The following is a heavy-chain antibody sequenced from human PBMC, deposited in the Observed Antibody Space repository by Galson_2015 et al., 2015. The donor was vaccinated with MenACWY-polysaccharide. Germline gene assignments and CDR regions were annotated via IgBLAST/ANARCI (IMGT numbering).Heavy chain of an antibody. CDR2: IFYNGNT. CDR3: ARAAHYEPFNI. Sequence: SETLSLTCSVSGASITTGLYYLGWLRQLPGKGLEWIGSIFYNGNTYYNPSLEIRAAVSADTSKSHFFLRLTSMTAADTAVYFCARAAHYEPFNIWGQGTLVTVSS. V-gene: IGHV4-39*07. D-gene: IGHD3-22*01. J-gene: IGHJ3*02. CDR1: GASITTGLYY.